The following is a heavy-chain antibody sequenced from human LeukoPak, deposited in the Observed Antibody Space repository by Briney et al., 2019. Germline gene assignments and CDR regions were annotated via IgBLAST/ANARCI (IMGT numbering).Heavy chain of an antibody. V-gene: IGHV4-59*08. CDR3: ARLGAGPTYYDFWSGYSSFYFDY. CDR1: GGSISSYY. J-gene: IGHJ4*02. CDR2: IYYSGST. Sequence: SETLSLTCTVSGGSISSYYWSWIRQPPGKGLEWIGYIYYSGSTNYNPSLKSRITISIGTSKNHFSLKLSSVTAADTAVYYCARLGAGPTYYDFWSGYSSFYFDYWGQGTLVTVSS. D-gene: IGHD3-3*01.